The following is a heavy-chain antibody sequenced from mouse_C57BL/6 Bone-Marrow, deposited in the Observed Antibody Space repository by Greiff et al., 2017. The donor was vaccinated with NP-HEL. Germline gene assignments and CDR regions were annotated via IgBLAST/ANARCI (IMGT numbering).Heavy chain of an antibody. CDR2: ISSGGSYT. J-gene: IGHJ2*01. Sequence: EVHLVESGGDLVKPGGSLKLSCAASGFTFSSYGMSWVRQTPDKRLEWVATISSGGSYTYYPASVKGRFTISRDNAKNTLYLQMSSLKSEDTAMYYCARDGYYLDYWGQGTTLTVSS. V-gene: IGHV5-6*01. CDR1: GFTFSSYG. D-gene: IGHD2-3*01. CDR3: ARDGYYLDY.